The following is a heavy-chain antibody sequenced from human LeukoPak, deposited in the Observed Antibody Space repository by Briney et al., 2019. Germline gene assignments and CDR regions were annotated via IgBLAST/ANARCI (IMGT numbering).Heavy chain of an antibody. D-gene: IGHD3-22*01. CDR3: AKDQRTYYDSSGFHAFDI. CDR2: ISGSGGST. Sequence: QSGGSLRLSCAASGFTFSSYAMSWVRQAPGKGLEWVSAISGSGGSTYYADSVKGRFTISRDNSKNTLYLQMNSLRAEDTAVYYCAKDQRTYYDSSGFHAFDIWGQGTMVTVSS. CDR1: GFTFSSYA. J-gene: IGHJ3*02. V-gene: IGHV3-23*01.